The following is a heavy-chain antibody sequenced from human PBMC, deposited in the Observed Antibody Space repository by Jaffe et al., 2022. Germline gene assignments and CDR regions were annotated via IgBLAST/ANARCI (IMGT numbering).Heavy chain of an antibody. CDR1: GYSISSGYY. CDR3: AREPPTDAFDI. J-gene: IGHJ3*02. Sequence: QVQLQESGPGLVKPSETLSLTCAVSGYSISSGYYWGWIRQPPGKGLEWIGSIYHSGSTYYNPSLKSRVTISVDTSKNQFSLKLSSVTAADTAVYYCAREPPTDAFDIWGQGTMVTVSS. CDR2: IYHSGST. V-gene: IGHV4-38-2*02.